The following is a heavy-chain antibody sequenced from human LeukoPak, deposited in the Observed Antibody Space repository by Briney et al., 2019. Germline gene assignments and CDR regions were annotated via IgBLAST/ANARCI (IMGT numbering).Heavy chain of an antibody. D-gene: IGHD5-18*01. V-gene: IGHV1-2*04. CDR1: GYTFTGYY. CDR2: INPNSGGT. CDR3: ARDQGNTAMVTFLYYYGMDV. Sequence: EASVKVSCKASGYTFTGYYMHWVRQAPGQGLEWMGWINPNSGGTNYAQKFQGWVTMTRDTSISTAYMELSRLRSDDTAVYYCARDQGNTAMVTFLYYYGMDVWSQGTTVTVSS. J-gene: IGHJ6*02.